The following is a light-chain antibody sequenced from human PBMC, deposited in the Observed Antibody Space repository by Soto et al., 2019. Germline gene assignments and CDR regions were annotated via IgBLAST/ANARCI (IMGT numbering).Light chain of an antibody. Sequence: IVMTHSPYSLGFSLVERATIICKSNQRLLYSSTSKNYLAWYRQRPGQPPQLLIYWASTREYGVPARFSGSGSGTDFTLTISSLQAEDVAVYFCQQYYDTPTFGPG. V-gene: IGKV4-1*01. J-gene: IGKJ3*01. CDR2: WAS. CDR1: QRLLYSSTSKNY. CDR3: QQYYDTPT.